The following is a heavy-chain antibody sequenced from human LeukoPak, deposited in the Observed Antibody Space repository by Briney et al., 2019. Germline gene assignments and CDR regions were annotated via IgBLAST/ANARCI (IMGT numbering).Heavy chain of an antibody. Sequence: GGSLRLSCAASGFAFKSYTMNWVRLPPGKGLEWVSSISSTARYKYYADSVKGRFTISRDNANDSLSLEMNSLRAEDTAVYFCARDRGTLTLVDAFDIWGPGTTVTVSS. V-gene: IGHV3-21*01. CDR2: ISSTARYK. CDR1: GFAFKSYT. CDR3: ARDRGTLTLVDAFDI. D-gene: IGHD4-17*01. J-gene: IGHJ3*02.